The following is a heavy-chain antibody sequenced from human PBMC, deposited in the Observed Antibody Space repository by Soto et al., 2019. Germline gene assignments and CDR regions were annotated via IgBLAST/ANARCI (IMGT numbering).Heavy chain of an antibody. Sequence: SETLSLTCTVSGGSISSGGYYWSWIRQHPGKGLEWIGYIYYSGSTYYNPSLKSRVTISVDTSKNQFSLKLSSVPAADTAVYYCARGNDDSSGYYYFDYWGQGTLVTVSS. CDR2: IYYSGST. J-gene: IGHJ4*02. CDR3: ARGNDDSSGYYYFDY. D-gene: IGHD3-22*01. V-gene: IGHV4-31*03. CDR1: GGSISSGGYY.